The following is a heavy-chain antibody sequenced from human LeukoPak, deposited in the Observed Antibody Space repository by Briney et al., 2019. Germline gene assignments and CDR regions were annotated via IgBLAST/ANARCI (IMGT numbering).Heavy chain of an antibody. D-gene: IGHD3-22*01. Sequence: ASVKVSCKASGYTFTGYYIHWVRQAPGQGLEWMGWINPNSGGTNYAQKFQGRVTMTRDTSISTAYMELSRLRSDDTAVYYCARDYYDSSGFGAFDIWGQGTMVTVSS. CDR2: INPNSGGT. CDR1: GYTFTGYY. V-gene: IGHV1-2*02. CDR3: ARDYYDSSGFGAFDI. J-gene: IGHJ3*02.